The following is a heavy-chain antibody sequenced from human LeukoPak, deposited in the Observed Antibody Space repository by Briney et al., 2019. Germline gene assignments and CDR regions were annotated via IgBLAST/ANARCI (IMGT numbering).Heavy chain of an antibody. D-gene: IGHD2-2*01. CDR3: ARANVVVPAALFY. Sequence: ASVKVSCKASGYTFTSCEISWVRQAPGQGLEWMGWISACNGNTNYAQKLQGRVTMTTDTSTSTAYMELRSLRSDDTAVYYCARANVVVPAALFYWGQGTLVTVSS. CDR1: GYTFTSCE. J-gene: IGHJ4*02. V-gene: IGHV1-18*01. CDR2: ISACNGNT.